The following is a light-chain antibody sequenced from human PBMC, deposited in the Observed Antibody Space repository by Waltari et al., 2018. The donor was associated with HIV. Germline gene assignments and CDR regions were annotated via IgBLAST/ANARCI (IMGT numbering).Light chain of an antibody. CDR3: ATWDDALSGPV. CDR1: RSNIGSNT. Sequence: QSVLTQPPSASGTPGQRVITSCSGNRSNIGSNTVNCYQQFSGAAPTLLIYSNNQRPSAVPDRCSGSRSGSAASLAISGLKSEDEADYHCATWDDALSGPVFGAGTKLTV. CDR2: SNN. V-gene: IGLV1-44*01. J-gene: IGLJ3*02.